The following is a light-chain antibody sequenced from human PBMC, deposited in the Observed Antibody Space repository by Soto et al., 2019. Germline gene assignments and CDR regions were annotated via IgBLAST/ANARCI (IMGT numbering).Light chain of an antibody. CDR3: QQRSNWTPVIT. V-gene: IGKV3-11*01. J-gene: IGKJ5*01. CDR1: QSFSSY. Sequence: EIVLTQSPATLSLSPGERATLSCRASQSFSSYFSWYQQQPGQAPRLLIYDASKRATGIPARFSGRGSGTDFTLTISSLEPEDFAVYYCQQRSNWTPVITFGQGTRLEIK. CDR2: DAS.